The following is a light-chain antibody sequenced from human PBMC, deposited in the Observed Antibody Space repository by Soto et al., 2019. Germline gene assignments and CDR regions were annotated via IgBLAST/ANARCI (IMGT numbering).Light chain of an antibody. V-gene: IGKV3-20*01. J-gene: IGKJ1*01. Sequence: EIVLTQSPGTLSLSPGERATLSCRASQDISSSYLAWYQQKLGQAPRLLIYGASSRATGIPDRFSGSGSGTDFTLTISTLEAEDFVVYYCQQYGASPPWTFGQGTKVEIK. CDR3: QQYGASPPWT. CDR2: GAS. CDR1: QDISSSY.